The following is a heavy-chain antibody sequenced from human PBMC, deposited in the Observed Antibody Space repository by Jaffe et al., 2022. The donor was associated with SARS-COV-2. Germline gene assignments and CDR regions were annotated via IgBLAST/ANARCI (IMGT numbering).Heavy chain of an antibody. CDR2: ISGSGGST. D-gene: IGHD1-1*01. CDR1: GFTFSSYA. CDR3: AKDRTLDWNDVHWFDP. Sequence: EVQLLESGGGLVQPGGSLRLSCAASGFTFSSYAMSWVRQAPGKGLEWVSAISGSGGSTYYADSVKGRFTISRDNSKNTLYLQMNSLRAEDTAVYYCAKDRTLDWNDVHWFDPWGQGTLVTVSS. V-gene: IGHV3-23*01. J-gene: IGHJ5*02.